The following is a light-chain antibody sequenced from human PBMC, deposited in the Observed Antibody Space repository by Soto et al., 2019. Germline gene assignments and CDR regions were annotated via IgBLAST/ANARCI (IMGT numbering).Light chain of an antibody. Sequence: EIVLTQSPGTLSLSPGERATLSCRASQSVTSNYLAWYQQKPGRAPGLLIYDTSTRASGVPDRFSGSGSGTEFTLTISSLEPEDFAVYYCQQYGTSPQTFGQGTKVDVK. CDR3: QQYGTSPQT. V-gene: IGKV3-20*01. CDR2: DTS. J-gene: IGKJ1*01. CDR1: QSVTSNY.